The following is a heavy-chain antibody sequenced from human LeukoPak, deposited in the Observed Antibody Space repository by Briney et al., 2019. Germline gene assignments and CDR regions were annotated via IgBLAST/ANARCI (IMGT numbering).Heavy chain of an antibody. Sequence: SETLSLTCTVSSGSISSYYWSWIRQPPGKGLEWIGYIYYSGSTNYNPSLKSRVTISVDTSKNQFSLKLSSVTAADTAVYYCARAKQGDCSSTSCYFGYYYYYMDVWGKGTTVTVSS. CDR2: IYYSGST. J-gene: IGHJ6*03. CDR3: ARAKQGDCSSTSCYFGYYYYYMDV. D-gene: IGHD2-2*01. V-gene: IGHV4-59*01. CDR1: SGSISSYY.